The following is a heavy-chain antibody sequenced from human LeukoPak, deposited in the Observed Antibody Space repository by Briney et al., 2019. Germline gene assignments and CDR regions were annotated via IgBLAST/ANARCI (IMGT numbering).Heavy chain of an antibody. J-gene: IGHJ6*03. CDR3: ARDRGLHTAMLGVHYYYYMDV. CDR1: GFTFSSYE. CDR2: ISSSGSTI. D-gene: IGHD5-18*01. V-gene: IGHV3-48*03. Sequence: GGSLRLSCAASGFTFSSYEMNWVRQAPGKGLEWVSYISSSGSTIYYADSVKGRFTTSRDNAKNSLSLQMNSLRAEDTAVYYCARDRGLHTAMLGVHYYYYMDVWGKGTTVTISS.